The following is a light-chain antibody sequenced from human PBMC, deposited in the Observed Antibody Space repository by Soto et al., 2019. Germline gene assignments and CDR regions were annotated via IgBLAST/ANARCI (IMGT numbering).Light chain of an antibody. CDR3: QQSYSTLFT. Sequence: DIQMTQSPSSLSASVGDGVTITCRASQSISHYLNWYQPKPGKAPKLLIYAASSLQSGVPSRFSGSGSGTDFTLTISSLQPEDFATYYCQQSYSTLFTFGPGTKVDIK. V-gene: IGKV1-39*01. CDR2: AAS. J-gene: IGKJ3*01. CDR1: QSISHY.